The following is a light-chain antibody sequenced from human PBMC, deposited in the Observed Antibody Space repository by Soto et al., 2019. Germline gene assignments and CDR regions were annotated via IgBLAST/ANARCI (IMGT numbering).Light chain of an antibody. J-gene: IGLJ1*01. V-gene: IGLV2-23*01. CDR2: EGN. Sequence: SVLTQPASVSGSPGQSITISCTGTSSDVGTYNLVSWYQQHPGKAPKLIIYEGNKRPSGVSDRFSGSRSGNTASLTISGLQAEDEADYHCCSYAGSSPYVFGTGTKVTVL. CDR3: CSYAGSSPYV. CDR1: SSDVGTYNL.